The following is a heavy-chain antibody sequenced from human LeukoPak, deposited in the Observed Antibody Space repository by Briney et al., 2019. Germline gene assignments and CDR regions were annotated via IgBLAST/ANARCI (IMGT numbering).Heavy chain of an antibody. V-gene: IGHV4-34*01. J-gene: IGHJ6*03. Sequence: SETLSLTCAVYGGSFSPYYWSWIRQPPGKGLEWIGEINHSGSTNYNPSLKSRVTISVDTSKNQFSLKLSSVTAADTAVYYCARGFAYYDFWSGSFLFPYYMDIWGKGTTVTVSS. CDR2: INHSGST. CDR1: GGSFSPYY. CDR3: ARGFAYYDFWSGSFLFPYYMDI. D-gene: IGHD3-3*01.